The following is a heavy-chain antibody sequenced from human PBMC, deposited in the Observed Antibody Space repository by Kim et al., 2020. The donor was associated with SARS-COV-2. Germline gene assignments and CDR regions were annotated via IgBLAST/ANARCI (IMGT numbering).Heavy chain of an antibody. Sequence: GGSLRLSCAASGFTFSNYYMRWVRQAPGKGLEWVSVISSAGNTNYAGSVKGRLIISRDNSKNTLYLQMNSLRAVDTTVYYCATVVFYYDAASCNNCGQG. J-gene: IGHJ1*01. CDR3: ATVVFYYDAASCNN. V-gene: IGHV3-66*01. CDR1: GFTFSNYY. D-gene: IGHD3-22*01. CDR2: ISSAGNT.